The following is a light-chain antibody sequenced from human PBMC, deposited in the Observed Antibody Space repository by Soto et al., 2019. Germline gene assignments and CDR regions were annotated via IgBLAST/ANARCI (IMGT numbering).Light chain of an antibody. V-gene: IGLV1-40*01. CDR3: CSYAGTYTWV. Sequence: QSVLTQPPSVSGAPGQRVTISCTGSSSNIGAGYDVHWYQQLPGTAPKLMIYDVSKRPSGVPDRFSASKSGNTASLTISGLQAEDEADYYCCSYAGTYTWVFGGGTKLTVL. J-gene: IGLJ3*02. CDR1: SSNIGAGYD. CDR2: DVS.